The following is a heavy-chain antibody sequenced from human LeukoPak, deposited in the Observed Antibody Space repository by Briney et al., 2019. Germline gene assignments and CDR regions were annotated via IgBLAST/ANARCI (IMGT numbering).Heavy chain of an antibody. CDR3: ARVPRPNYYYMDV. CDR1: GYTFTSYY. Sequence: GASVKVSCKASGYTFTSYYMHWVRQAPGQGLEWMGWINPNSGGTNYAQKFQGRVTMTRDTSISTAYMELSRLRSDDTAVYYCARVPRPNYYYMDVWGKGTTVTVSS. V-gene: IGHV1-2*02. CDR2: INPNSGGT. J-gene: IGHJ6*03.